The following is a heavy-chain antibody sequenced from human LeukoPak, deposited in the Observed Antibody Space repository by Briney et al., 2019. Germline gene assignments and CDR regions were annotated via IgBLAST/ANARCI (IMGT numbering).Heavy chain of an antibody. CDR2: IFHSGIA. CDR3: ATRVGGNAFDI. CDR1: NYPITSDYY. Sequence: PSETLSLTCEVSNYPITSDYYWVWIRQPPGQGLEWIGQIFHSGIAHYNPSLKSRVTMSVDTSRSQFSVNLDSVTAADTAVYYCATRVGGNAFDIWGQGTMVTVSS. D-gene: IGHD1-26*01. J-gene: IGHJ3*02. V-gene: IGHV4-38-2*01.